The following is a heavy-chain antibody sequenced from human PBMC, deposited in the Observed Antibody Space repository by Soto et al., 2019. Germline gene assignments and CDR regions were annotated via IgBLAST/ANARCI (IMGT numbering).Heavy chain of an antibody. CDR2: ISTSNGDT. J-gene: IGHJ4*02. CDR1: GYTFSTCG. Sequence: ASVKVSCKASGYTFSTCGISCVRQAPGQGLEWMAWISTSNGDTHYAQKVQDRVSMTTDRLTSTAYMELRSLRSDDTAIYYCARDSAAHGPVFDYWGQGTLVTVSS. D-gene: IGHD6-13*01. V-gene: IGHV1-18*04. CDR3: ARDSAAHGPVFDY.